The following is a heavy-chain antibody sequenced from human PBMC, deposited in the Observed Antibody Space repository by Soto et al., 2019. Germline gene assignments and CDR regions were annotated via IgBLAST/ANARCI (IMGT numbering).Heavy chain of an antibody. CDR2: VNTDGSKT. CDR1: TFTFSNYW. D-gene: IGHD5-18*01. J-gene: IGHJ6*02. V-gene: IGHV3-74*03. Sequence: GGSLRLSCAASTFTFSNYWMHWVRRAPGKGLVWVSRVNTDGSKTTYADSVKGRFTISRDNAKNTLSLQMNSLRAEDTAVYYCVNDRDTYGFAFLDVWGQGTTVTVSS. CDR3: VNDRDTYGFAFLDV.